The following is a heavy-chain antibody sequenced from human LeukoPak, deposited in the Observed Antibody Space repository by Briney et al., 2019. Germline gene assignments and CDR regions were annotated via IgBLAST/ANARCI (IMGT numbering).Heavy chain of an antibody. CDR2: INPNSGGT. CDR1: GYTFTSYY. D-gene: IGHD3-9*01. CDR3: ARVLRYFDPPHY. J-gene: IGHJ4*02. Sequence: ASVKVSCKASGYTFTSYYMHWVRQAPGQGREGRGWINPNSGGTNYAQKFQGRVTMTRDTSISTAYMELSRLRSDDTAVYYCARVLRYFDPPHYWGQGTLVTVSS. V-gene: IGHV1-2*02.